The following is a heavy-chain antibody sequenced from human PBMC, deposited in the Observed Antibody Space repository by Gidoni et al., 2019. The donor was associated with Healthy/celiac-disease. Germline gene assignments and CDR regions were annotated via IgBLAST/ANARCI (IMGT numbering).Heavy chain of an antibody. Sequence: EVQLVESGGGLVKPGGSLRLSCAASGFTFSSYSMNWVRQAPGKGLEWVSSISSSSSYIYYADSVKGRFTISRDNAKNSLYLQMNSLRAEDTAVYYCARESGGAITMVQGDYWGQGTLVTVSS. CDR2: ISSSSSYI. CDR1: GFTFSSYS. CDR3: ARESGGAITMVQGDY. D-gene: IGHD3-10*01. J-gene: IGHJ4*02. V-gene: IGHV3-21*01.